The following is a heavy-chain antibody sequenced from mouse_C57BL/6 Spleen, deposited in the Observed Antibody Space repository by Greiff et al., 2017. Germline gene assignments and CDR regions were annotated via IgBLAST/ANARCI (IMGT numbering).Heavy chain of an antibody. CDR2: IYPGDGDT. CDR1: GYAFSSYW. V-gene: IGHV1-80*01. D-gene: IGHD2-3*01. CDR3: ARSGDGYLDY. J-gene: IGHJ2*01. Sequence: QVQLKQSGAELVKPGASVKISCKASGYAFSSYWMNWLKQRPGKGLEWIGQIYPGDGDTNYNGKFKGKATLTADKSSSAAYMQLSSLTSEGSAVYFCARSGDGYLDYWGQGTTLTVSS.